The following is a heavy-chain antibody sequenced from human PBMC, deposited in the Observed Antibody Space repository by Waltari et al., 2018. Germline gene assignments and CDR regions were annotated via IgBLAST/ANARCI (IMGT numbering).Heavy chain of an antibody. V-gene: IGHV1-2*02. CDR2: INPNSGGT. J-gene: IGHJ4*02. Sequence: QVQLVQSGAEVKKPGASVKVSCKASGYTFTGYYMHWVRQAPGQGLEWMGWINPNSGGTNYTQSFAGQATXXXXXXXXXXXXXXXXXXXXXXXXXXXXXXXRGIVVVPAAGGDYWGQGTLVTVSS. CDR1: GYTFTGYY. CDR3: XXXXRGIVVVPAAGGDY. D-gene: IGHD2-2*01.